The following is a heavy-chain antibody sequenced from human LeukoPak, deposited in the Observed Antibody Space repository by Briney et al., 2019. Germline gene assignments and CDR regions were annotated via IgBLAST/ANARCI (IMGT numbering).Heavy chain of an antibody. J-gene: IGHJ4*02. CDR2: IHHSGTT. D-gene: IGHD6-13*01. V-gene: IGHV4-39*01. Sequence: PSETLSLTCTVSGGSISSSIYYWGWIRQPPGKGLEWIGSIHHSGTTYYNPSLKSRVTISVDTSKNQFSLKLSSVTAADTAVYYCATYRLGAAIFDYWGQGTLVTVSS. CDR1: GGSISSSIYY. CDR3: ATYRLGAAIFDY.